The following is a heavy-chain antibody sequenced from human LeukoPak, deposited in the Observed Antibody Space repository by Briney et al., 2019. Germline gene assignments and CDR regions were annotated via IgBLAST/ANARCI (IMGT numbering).Heavy chain of an antibody. Sequence: SETLSLTCTVSGGSISGYYWSWIRQPPGKGLEWIAYIHYTGRANYSPSFKSRATISVDTSKNQFSLRLSPVTTADTGVYYCARHKALHKGDAFDIWGQGTMVTVSS. CDR2: IHYTGRA. J-gene: IGHJ3*02. CDR1: GGSISGYY. CDR3: ARHKALHKGDAFDI. V-gene: IGHV4-59*08.